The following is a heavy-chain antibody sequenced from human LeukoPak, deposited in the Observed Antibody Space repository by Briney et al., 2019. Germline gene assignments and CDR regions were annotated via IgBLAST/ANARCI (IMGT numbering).Heavy chain of an antibody. CDR1: GGSISSYY. CDR3: ARGDLFGSYFDY. CDR2: IYYSGST. Sequence: SETLSLTCTVSGGSISSYYWSWIRQPPGKGLEWIGYIYYSGSTNYNPSLKSRVTISVDTSKNQFSLKLSSVTAADTAVYYCARGDLFGSYFDYWGQGTLVTVSS. J-gene: IGHJ4*02. D-gene: IGHD1-26*01. V-gene: IGHV4-59*08.